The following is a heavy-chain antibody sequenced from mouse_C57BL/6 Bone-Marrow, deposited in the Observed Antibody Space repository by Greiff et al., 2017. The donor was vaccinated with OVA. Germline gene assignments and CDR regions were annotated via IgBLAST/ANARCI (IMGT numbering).Heavy chain of an antibody. Sequence: EVKLMESEGGLVQPGSSMKLSCTASGFTFSDYYMAWVRQVPEKGLEWVANINYDGSSTYYLDSLKSRFIISRDNAKNILYLQMSSLKSEDTATYYCARDCTVVGYFDVWGTGTTVTVSS. CDR3: ARDCTVVGYFDV. CDR1: GFTFSDYY. D-gene: IGHD1-1*01. CDR2: INYDGSST. V-gene: IGHV5-16*01. J-gene: IGHJ1*03.